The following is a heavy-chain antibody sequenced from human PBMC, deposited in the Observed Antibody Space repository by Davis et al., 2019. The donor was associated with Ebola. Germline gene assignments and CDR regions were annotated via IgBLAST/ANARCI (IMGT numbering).Heavy chain of an antibody. J-gene: IGHJ3*02. CDR2: ISAYNGNT. CDR3: ARTSIVGTTTTASDI. D-gene: IGHD1-26*01. Sequence: AASVKVSCKASGYTFTTYYMVWVRQAPGQGLEWMGWISAYNGNTNYAQILQGRVTMTTDTSTGTAYMELRSLRSDDTAVYFCARTSIVGTTTTASDIWGQGTKVTVSS. CDR1: GYTFTTYY. V-gene: IGHV1-18*04.